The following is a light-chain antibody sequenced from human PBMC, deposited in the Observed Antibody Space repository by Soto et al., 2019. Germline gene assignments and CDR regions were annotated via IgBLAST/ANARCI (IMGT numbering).Light chain of an antibody. CDR3: SSYTSSSTLAV. CDR1: SSDVGGYNY. J-gene: IGLJ1*01. CDR2: DVS. V-gene: IGLV2-14*01. Sequence: QSALTQPASVPVSPGQSLTISCTGTSSDVGGYNYVSWYQQHPGKAPKLMIYDVSNRPSGVSNRFSGSKSGNTASLTISGLQAEDEADYYCSSYTSSSTLAVFGTGTKVTVL.